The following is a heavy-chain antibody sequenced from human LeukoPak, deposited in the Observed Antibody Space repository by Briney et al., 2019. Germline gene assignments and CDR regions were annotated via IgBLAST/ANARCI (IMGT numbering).Heavy chain of an antibody. V-gene: IGHV1-18*01. CDR3: ARPTAGYDSSGYDAFDI. CDR2: ISAYNGNT. Sequence: ASVKVSCKASGYTFTSYGISWVRQAPGQGLEWMGWISAYNGNTNYAQKLQGRVTMTTDTSTSTAYMELRSLRPDDTAVYYCARPTAGYDSSGYDAFDIWGQGTMVTVSS. D-gene: IGHD3-22*01. J-gene: IGHJ3*02. CDR1: GYTFTSYG.